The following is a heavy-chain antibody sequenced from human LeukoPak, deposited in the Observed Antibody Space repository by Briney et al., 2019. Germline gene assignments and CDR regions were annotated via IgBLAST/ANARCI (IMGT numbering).Heavy chain of an antibody. CDR1: GGSISSYY. CDR2: IYYSGST. J-gene: IGHJ4*02. Sequence: SETLSLTCTVPGGSISSYYWSWIRQPPGKGLEWSGYIYYSGSTNYNPSLKSRVTISVDTSKNQFSLKLSAVTAADTAVYYCAREVRGYTDYWGQGTLVTVSS. V-gene: IGHV4-59*01. D-gene: IGHD5-18*01. CDR3: AREVRGYTDY.